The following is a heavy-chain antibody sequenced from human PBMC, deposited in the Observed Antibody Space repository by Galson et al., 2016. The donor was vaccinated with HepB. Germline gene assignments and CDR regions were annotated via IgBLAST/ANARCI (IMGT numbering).Heavy chain of an antibody. CDR3: ARGGANFWSGYYRPNWFDS. CDR1: GGSISSYY. D-gene: IGHD3-3*01. CDR2: IYDSGIT. Sequence: SETLSLTCTVSGGSISSYYWNWIRQPPGKGLEWIGYIYDSGITNYNPSLKSRVTISVDTSKNQFSLKMSSVTAADTAVYYCARGGANFWSGYYRPNWFDSWGQGTLVTVSS. V-gene: IGHV4-59*01. J-gene: IGHJ5*01.